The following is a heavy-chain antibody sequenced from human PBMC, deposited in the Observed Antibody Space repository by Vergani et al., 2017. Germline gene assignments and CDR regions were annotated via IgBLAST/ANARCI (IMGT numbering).Heavy chain of an antibody. CDR3: ACEYYYDSSGSFDY. V-gene: IGHV4-39*01. J-gene: IGHJ4*02. CDR1: GGSISSSSYY. D-gene: IGHD3-22*01. CDR2: IYYSGST. Sequence: QLQLQESGPGLVKPSETLSLTCTVSGGSISSSSYYWGWIRQPPGKGLEWIGSIYYSGSTYYNPSLKSRVTISVDTSKNQFSLKLSSVTAADTAVYCCACEYYYDSSGSFDYWGQGTLVTVSS.